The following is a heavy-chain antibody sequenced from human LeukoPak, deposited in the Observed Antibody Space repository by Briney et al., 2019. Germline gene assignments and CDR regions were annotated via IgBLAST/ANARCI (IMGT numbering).Heavy chain of an antibody. V-gene: IGHV1-8*01. CDR3: ARGRERFLEWLSMDDAFDI. CDR2: MNPNSGNT. CDR1: GYTFTSYD. D-gene: IGHD3-3*01. Sequence: ASVKVSCKPSGYTFTSYDINWVRQATGQGLEWMGWMNPNSGNTGYAQKFQGRVTMTRNTSISTAYMELGSLRSEDTALYYCARGRERFLEWLSMDDAFDIWGQGTMVTVSS. J-gene: IGHJ3*02.